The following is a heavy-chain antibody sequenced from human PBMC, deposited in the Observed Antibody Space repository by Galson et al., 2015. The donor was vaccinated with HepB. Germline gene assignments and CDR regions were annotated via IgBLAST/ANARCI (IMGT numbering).Heavy chain of an antibody. V-gene: IGHV1-69*06. J-gene: IGHJ6*02. CDR2: IIPIFGTA. CDR1: GGTFSSYA. D-gene: IGHD2-8*01. Sequence: SVKVSCKASGGTFSSYAISWVRQAPGQGLEWMGGIIPIFGTANYAQKFQGRVTITADKSTSTAYMELSSLRSEDTAVYYCAREGGYRTNGVCLTTPYYYYYYGMDVWGQGTTVTVSS. CDR3: AREGGYRTNGVCLTTPYYYYYYGMDV.